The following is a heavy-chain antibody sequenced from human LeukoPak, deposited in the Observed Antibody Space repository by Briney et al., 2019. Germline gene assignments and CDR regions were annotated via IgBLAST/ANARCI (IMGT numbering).Heavy chain of an antibody. Sequence: GGSLRLSCAASGFTFSDNYMSWIRQAPGKGLEWVSYISSSGSTIYYADSVKGRFTISRDNAKNSLYLQMNSLRAEDTAVYYCARVVRSSSWLPTEYFQHWGQGTLVTVSS. V-gene: IGHV3-11*01. J-gene: IGHJ1*01. CDR2: ISSSGSTI. CDR3: ARVVRSSSWLPTEYFQH. CDR1: GFTFSDNY. D-gene: IGHD6-13*01.